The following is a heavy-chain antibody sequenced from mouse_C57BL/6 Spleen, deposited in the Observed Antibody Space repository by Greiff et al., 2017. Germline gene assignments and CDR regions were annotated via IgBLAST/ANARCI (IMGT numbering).Heavy chain of an antibody. CDR3: ASLYYDYYPFAY. Sequence: VQLQQSGPELVKPGASVKISCKASGYTFTDYYMNWVKQSHGKSLEWIGDINPNNGGTSYNQKFKGKATLTVDKSSSTAYMELRSLTSEDSAVYYCASLYYDYYPFAYWGQETLVTVSA. CDR2: INPNNGGT. J-gene: IGHJ3*01. V-gene: IGHV1-26*01. D-gene: IGHD2-4*01. CDR1: GYTFTDYY.